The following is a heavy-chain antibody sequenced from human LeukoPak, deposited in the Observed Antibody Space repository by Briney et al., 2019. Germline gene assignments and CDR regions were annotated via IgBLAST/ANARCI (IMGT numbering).Heavy chain of an antibody. V-gene: IGHV3-53*05. CDR3: AKDHEQWLATPFDY. J-gene: IGHJ4*02. CDR2: ISSGGST. D-gene: IGHD6-19*01. CDR1: GFTVSSDY. Sequence: GGSLRLSCAASGFTVSSDYMSWVRQAPGKGLEWVSLISSGGSTYYADSVKGRFTISRDNSKNTLYLQMNSLRAEDTAVYYCAKDHEQWLATPFDYWGQGTLVTVSS.